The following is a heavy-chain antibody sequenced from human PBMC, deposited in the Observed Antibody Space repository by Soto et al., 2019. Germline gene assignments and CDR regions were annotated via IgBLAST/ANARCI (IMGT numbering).Heavy chain of an antibody. CDR1: GYTFTGYY. V-gene: IGHV1-2*04. Sequence: ASVKVSCKASGYTFTGYYMHWVRQAPGQGLEWMGWINPNSGGTNYAQKFQGWVTMTRDTSISTAYMELSRLRPDATAVYYCARDSNSGSYYCYGIDVWGQGTTVTVSS. CDR3: ARDSNSGSYYCYGIDV. D-gene: IGHD1-26*01. J-gene: IGHJ6*02. CDR2: INPNSGGT.